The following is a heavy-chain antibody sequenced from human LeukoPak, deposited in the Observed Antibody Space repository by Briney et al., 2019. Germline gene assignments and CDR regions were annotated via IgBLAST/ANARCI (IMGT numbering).Heavy chain of an antibody. CDR3: ARAPALYCSSTSCKYYYYYYYMDV. CDR2: ISAYNGNT. V-gene: IGHV1-18*01. Sequence: ASVKVSCKASGYTFTSYGISWVRQAAGQGLEWMGWISAYNGNTNYAQKLQGRVTMTTDTSTSTAYMELRSLRSDDTAVYYCARAPALYCSSTSCKYYYYYYYMDVWGKGTTVTVSS. J-gene: IGHJ6*03. D-gene: IGHD2-2*01. CDR1: GYTFTSYG.